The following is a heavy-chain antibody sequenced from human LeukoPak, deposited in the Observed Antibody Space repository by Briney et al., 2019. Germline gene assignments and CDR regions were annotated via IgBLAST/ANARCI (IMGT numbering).Heavy chain of an antibody. V-gene: IGHV4-59*01. Sequence: SETLSLTCSVSGGSISSYYWSWIRQPPGKGLEWIGYIYYSGSTNYNPSLKSRVTISVDTSKNQFSLKLSSVTAADTAVYYCAREPRDGYNLFDYWGQGTLVTVSS. CDR3: AREPRDGYNLFDY. CDR1: GGSISSYY. D-gene: IGHD5-24*01. CDR2: IYYSGST. J-gene: IGHJ4*02.